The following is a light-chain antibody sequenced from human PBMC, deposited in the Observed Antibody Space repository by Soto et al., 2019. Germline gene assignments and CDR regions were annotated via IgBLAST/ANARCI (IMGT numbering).Light chain of an antibody. CDR1: SGHSSYG. V-gene: IGLV4-69*01. J-gene: IGLJ2*01. Sequence: QSVLTQSPSASASLGASVELTCTLSSGHSSYGIAWHQQQPEKGPRFLMKVNNDGSHIKGDGVPDRFSGSSSGAERYLTISSLQSEDEADYYCQTWDTGVRIFGGGTKLTVL. CDR2: VNNDGSH. CDR3: QTWDTGVRI.